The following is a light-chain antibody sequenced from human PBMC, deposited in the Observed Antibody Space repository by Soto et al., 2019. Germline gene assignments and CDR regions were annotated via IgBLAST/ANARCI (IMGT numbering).Light chain of an antibody. Sequence: QSVLTQPPSVSGAPGQRVTISCTGSSSNIGAGYDVHWYQQLPGTAPKLLIYDDSNRPSGVPDRFSGSKSGTSASLAITGLQAEDEADYCCCSFAGTYTFGLFGEGTKLTVL. J-gene: IGLJ3*02. CDR1: SSNIGAGYD. CDR2: DDS. CDR3: CSFAGTYTFGL. V-gene: IGLV1-40*01.